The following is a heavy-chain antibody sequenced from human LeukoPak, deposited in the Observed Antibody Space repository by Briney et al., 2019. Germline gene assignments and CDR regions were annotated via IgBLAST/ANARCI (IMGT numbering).Heavy chain of an antibody. Sequence: SETLSLTCTVSGDSISSSSYYWGWIRQPPGKGLEWIGCIYYSGSTYYNPSLKSRVTISVDTSKNQFSLKLTSVTAADTAVYFCAREIVGAATGGYGMDVWGQGTTVTLSS. CDR3: AREIVGAATGGYGMDV. J-gene: IGHJ6*02. D-gene: IGHD1-26*01. CDR1: GDSISSSSYY. CDR2: IYYSGST. V-gene: IGHV4-39*07.